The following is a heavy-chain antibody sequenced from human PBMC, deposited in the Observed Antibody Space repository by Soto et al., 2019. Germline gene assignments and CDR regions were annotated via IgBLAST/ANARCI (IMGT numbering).Heavy chain of an antibody. J-gene: IGHJ4*02. Sequence: PGGDLRSACTDFGFTFGVYTMSWVRQAPGKGLEWVGFIRSKAYGGTTEYTASVKGRFTISRDDSKSIAYLQMNSLKTEDTAVYYCTRVAAAGPFDYWGQGTLVTVSP. CDR3: TRVAAAGPFDY. D-gene: IGHD6-13*01. CDR2: IRSKAYGGTT. V-gene: IGHV3-49*04. CDR1: GFTFGVYT.